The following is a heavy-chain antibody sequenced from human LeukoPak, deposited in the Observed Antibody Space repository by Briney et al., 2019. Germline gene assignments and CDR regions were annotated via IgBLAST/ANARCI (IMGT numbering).Heavy chain of an antibody. J-gene: IGHJ3*02. V-gene: IGHV4-38-2*01. D-gene: IGHD2/OR15-2a*01. Sequence: SETLSLTCDVSGYSIRTGYYWGWVRQPPGKDLEWIGSVYHTGNTYYNPSLQSRVNILVDTSKNQFSLSLTSVTAADRAVYYCARSYFSVGAFDNWGQGTMVTVSS. CDR1: GYSIRTGYY. CDR2: VYHTGNT. CDR3: ARSYFSVGAFDN.